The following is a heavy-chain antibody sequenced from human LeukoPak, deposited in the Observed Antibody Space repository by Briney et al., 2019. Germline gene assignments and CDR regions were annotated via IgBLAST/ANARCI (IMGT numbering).Heavy chain of an antibody. CDR1: GGSISGYY. CDR3: ARKYCSSTSCSYAFDI. V-gene: IGHV4-34*01. D-gene: IGHD2-15*01. Sequence: SETLSLTCAVYGGSISGYYWSWIRQPPGQGLEWIGETSHSGSTYYNPSLESRVTISVDTSKKQFSLKLTSVTAADTAVYFCARKYCSSTSCSYAFDIWGQGTMVTVSS. J-gene: IGHJ3*02. CDR2: TSHSGST.